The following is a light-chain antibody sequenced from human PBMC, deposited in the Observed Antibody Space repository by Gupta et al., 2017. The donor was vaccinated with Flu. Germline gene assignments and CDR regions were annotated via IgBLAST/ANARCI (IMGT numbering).Light chain of an antibody. CDR2: EVS. V-gene: IGLV2-14*01. Sequence: SALTQPAPVSGSPGHPITISCHGPSSDVGGYKYVYWYLQHPGKAPKLMIFEVSNRPSGVSNRFSGSKSGNTASLTISGLQAEDEAYYYCSSYTNTNTLVVFGGGTKLTVL. J-gene: IGLJ2*01. CDR1: SSDVGGYKY. CDR3: SSYTNTNTLVV.